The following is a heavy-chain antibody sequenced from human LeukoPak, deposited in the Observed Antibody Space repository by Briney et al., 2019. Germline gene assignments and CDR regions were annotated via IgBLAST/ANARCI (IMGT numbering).Heavy chain of an antibody. V-gene: IGHV3-33*06. CDR2: IWYDGSNK. Sequence: GGSLRLSCAASGFTFSSYGMRWVRQAPGKGLEWVAVIWYDGSNKYYADSVKGRFTISRDNSKNTLYLQMNGLRAEDTAVYYCAKDRRYYYYMDVWGKGTTVTVSS. J-gene: IGHJ6*03. CDR3: AKDRRYYYYMDV. CDR1: GFTFSSYG.